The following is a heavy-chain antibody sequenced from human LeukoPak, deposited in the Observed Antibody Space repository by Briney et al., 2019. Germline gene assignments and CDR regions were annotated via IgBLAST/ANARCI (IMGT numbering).Heavy chain of an antibody. Sequence: GASVKVSCKASGYSFTNYAMHWVRQAPGQRLEWMGWINVGNGNTKYSEKFQGRVTVTRDTSASSAYVELSSLRSEDTAVYYCARDAWGSNTWDGYLDYWGQGTLVTVSS. CDR3: ARDAWGSNTWDGYLDY. J-gene: IGHJ4*02. V-gene: IGHV1-3*01. CDR1: GYSFTNYA. D-gene: IGHD7-27*01. CDR2: INVGNGNT.